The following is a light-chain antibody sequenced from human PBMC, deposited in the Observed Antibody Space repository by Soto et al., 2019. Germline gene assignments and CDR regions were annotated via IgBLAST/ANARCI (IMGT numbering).Light chain of an antibody. CDR3: QQSFSTPT. Sequence: DIQMTQSPSSLSTSIGDRVTITCRASQRINIYLNWYRQKPGKAPELLIYSASNLQSGVPSRFSGSGSGTDFTLTISGLQPEDFATYYCQQSFSTPTFGQGTDWRL. V-gene: IGKV1-39*01. CDR1: QRINIY. J-gene: IGKJ5*01. CDR2: SAS.